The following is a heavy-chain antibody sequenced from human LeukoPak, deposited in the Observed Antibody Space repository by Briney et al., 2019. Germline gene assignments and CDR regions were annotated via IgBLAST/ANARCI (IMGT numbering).Heavy chain of an antibody. Sequence: GASVKVSCKASGYIFSDYYIHWVRQAPGQGSEWMGWINPHSGGTNYAQKFRGRVTMTRDTSISTTYMELNRLTSDDTAVYYCARVVNRMTSFFLLFWGQGTLVTVSS. CDR2: INPHSGGT. J-gene: IGHJ4*02. V-gene: IGHV1-2*02. CDR1: GYIFSDYY. D-gene: IGHD3-3*01. CDR3: ARVVNRMTSFFLLF.